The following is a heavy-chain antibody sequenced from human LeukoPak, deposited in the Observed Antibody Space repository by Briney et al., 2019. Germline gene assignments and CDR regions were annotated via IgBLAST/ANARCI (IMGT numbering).Heavy chain of an antibody. Sequence: PSETLSLTCSVSGGSITGYYWSWIRQPAGKGLEWIGRVYSSGTTNYNPSLKSRVTMSVDTSKNQISLNLTSVTAADMAVYYCARAPTRDGGSALFDYWGQGTLVTVSS. V-gene: IGHV4-4*07. CDR3: ARAPTRDGGSALFDY. J-gene: IGHJ4*02. D-gene: IGHD3-16*01. CDR1: GGSITGYY. CDR2: VYSSGTT.